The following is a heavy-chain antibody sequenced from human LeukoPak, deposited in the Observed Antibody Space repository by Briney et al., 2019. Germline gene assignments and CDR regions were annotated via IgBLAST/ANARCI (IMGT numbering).Heavy chain of an antibody. Sequence: PSETLSLTCTVSGGSISSSSYYWGWIRQPPGKGLEWVSSISSSSSYIYYADSVKGRFTISRDNAKNSLYLQMNSLRAEDTAVYYCAREPTYSSSWYTSCDYWGQGTLVTVSS. V-gene: IGHV3-21*01. J-gene: IGHJ4*02. CDR1: GGSISSSS. CDR3: AREPTYSSSWYTSCDY. CDR2: ISSSSSYI. D-gene: IGHD6-13*01.